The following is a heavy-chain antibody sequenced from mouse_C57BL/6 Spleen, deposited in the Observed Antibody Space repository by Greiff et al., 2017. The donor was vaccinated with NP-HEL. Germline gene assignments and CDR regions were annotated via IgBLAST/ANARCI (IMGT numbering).Heavy chain of an antibody. Sequence: QVQLQQSGAELMKPGASVKLSCKATGYTFTGYWIEWVKQRPGHGLEWIGEILPGSGSTNYNEKIKGQAIFTADTSSNTAYMQLSSLTTEDSAIYYCERHGIYCGYGGVFGVWGTGATVTVAS. CDR2: ILPGSGST. CDR3: ERHGIYCGYGGVFGV. V-gene: IGHV1-9*01. J-gene: IGHJ1*03. D-gene: IGHD2-2*01. CDR1: GYTFTGYW.